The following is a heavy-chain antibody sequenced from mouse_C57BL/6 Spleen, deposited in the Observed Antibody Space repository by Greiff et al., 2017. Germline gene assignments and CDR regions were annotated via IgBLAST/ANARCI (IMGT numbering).Heavy chain of an antibody. V-gene: IGHV14-1*01. Sequence: EVQLQQSGAELVRPGASVKLSCTASGFNIKDYYMHWVKQRPEQGLEWIGRIDPEDGDTEYAPKFQGKATMTADTSSNTAYLQLSSLTSEDTAVYYCTSALIYYYGSSYRAYWGQGTLVTVSA. D-gene: IGHD1-1*01. CDR2: IDPEDGDT. J-gene: IGHJ3*01. CDR3: TSALIYYYGSSYRAY. CDR1: GFNIKDYY.